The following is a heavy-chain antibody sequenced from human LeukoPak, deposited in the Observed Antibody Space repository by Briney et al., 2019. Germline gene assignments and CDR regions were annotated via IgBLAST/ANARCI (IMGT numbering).Heavy chain of an antibody. CDR2: ISSGSDYT. CDR3: AKIGVIGNWYYDV. V-gene: IGHV3-23*01. D-gene: IGHD3-10*01. Sequence: GGSLRLSCAASGFSFSSHGMRWVRQAPGKGPEWVSSISSGSDYTFYADSVKGRFTISRDNYKNTLYLQMNSLRAGDTAIYHCAKIGVIGNWYYDVWGRGTLVTVSS. CDR1: GFSFSSHG. J-gene: IGHJ2*01.